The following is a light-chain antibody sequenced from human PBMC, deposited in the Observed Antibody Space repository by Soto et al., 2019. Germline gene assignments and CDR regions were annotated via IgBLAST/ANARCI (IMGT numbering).Light chain of an antibody. V-gene: IGLV2-8*01. J-gene: IGLJ2*01. Sequence: QAVVTQPPSASGSPGQSVTISCTGTRSDVGGYNYVSWYQHHPGKAPKLLIYEVIKRPSGVPDRFSGSKSGNTASLTVSGLQAEDEADYYCSSYAGSTNLVLFGGGTKVTVL. CDR3: SSYAGSTNLVL. CDR2: EVI. CDR1: RSDVGGYNY.